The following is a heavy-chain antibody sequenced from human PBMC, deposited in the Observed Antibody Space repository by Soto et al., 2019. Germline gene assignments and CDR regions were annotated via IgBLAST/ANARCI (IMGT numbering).Heavy chain of an antibody. J-gene: IGHJ3*02. CDR2: IYYDGTT. CDR3: ARESSSTLDI. CDR1: NAYIASGNW. Sequence: QVRLQESGPGLVEPSGTLSLTCSLSNAYIASGNWWSWVRQSPGKGLEWIGEIYYDGTTYYSPSLRSRASISIDDSGREFSLRVNSVTAADTAVYFCARESSSTLDIWGQGTMVTVSS. V-gene: IGHV4-4*02.